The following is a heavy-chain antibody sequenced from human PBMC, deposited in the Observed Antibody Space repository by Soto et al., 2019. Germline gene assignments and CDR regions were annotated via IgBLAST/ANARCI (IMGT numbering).Heavy chain of an antibody. D-gene: IGHD5-12*01. CDR1: GFTVSSNY. J-gene: IGHJ4*02. CDR2: IYSGGST. V-gene: IGHV3-53*02. Sequence: EVQLVETGGGLIQPGGSLRLSCAASGFTVSSNYMSWVRQAPGKGLEWVSVIYSGGSTYYADSVKGRFTISRDNSKNTLYLQMNSLRAEDTAVYYCARERGYSGYDPGNYFDYWGQGTLVTVSS. CDR3: ARERGYSGYDPGNYFDY.